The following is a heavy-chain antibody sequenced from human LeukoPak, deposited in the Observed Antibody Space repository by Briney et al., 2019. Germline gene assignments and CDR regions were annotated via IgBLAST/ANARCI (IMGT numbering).Heavy chain of an antibody. CDR3: TSGDDSSGYYLY. V-gene: IGHV1-46*01. J-gene: IGHJ4*02. CDR1: GYTFTSYG. D-gene: IGHD3-22*01. Sequence: ASVKVSCKASGYTFTSYGISWVRQAPGQGLEWMEIINPSGGSTSYAQKFQGRVTMTRDTSTSTVYMELSSLRSEDTAVYYCTSGDDSSGYYLYWGQGTLVTVSS. CDR2: INPSGGST.